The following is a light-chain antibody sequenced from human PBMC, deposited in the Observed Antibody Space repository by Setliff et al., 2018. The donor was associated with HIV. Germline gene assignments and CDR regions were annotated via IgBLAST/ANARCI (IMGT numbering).Light chain of an antibody. Sequence: ALAQPPSASGSPGQSVTISCTGTSSDVGGYNYVSWYQQRPGKAPKVMIYEVNKRPSGVPDRFSGSKSGNTASLTVSGLQADDEAEYYCSSYAGGNNMVFGGGTKVTVL. CDR3: SSYAGGNNMV. CDR1: SSDVGGYNY. V-gene: IGLV2-8*01. CDR2: EVN. J-gene: IGLJ3*02.